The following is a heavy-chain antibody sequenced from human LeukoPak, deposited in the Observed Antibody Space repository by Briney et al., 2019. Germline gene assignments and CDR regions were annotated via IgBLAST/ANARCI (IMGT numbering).Heavy chain of an antibody. V-gene: IGHV1-8*01. J-gene: IGHJ4*02. CDR2: MNPNSGNT. D-gene: IGHD6-13*01. CDR1: VYTFTSYD. CDR3: ARASSSWYPYYFGY. Sequence: ASVKVSCKASVYTFTSYDINWVQQATGQGLEWMGWMNPNSGNTGYAQKFQGRVTMTRNISISTAYMELSSLRSEDTAVYYCARASSSWYPYYFGYWGQGTLVTVSS.